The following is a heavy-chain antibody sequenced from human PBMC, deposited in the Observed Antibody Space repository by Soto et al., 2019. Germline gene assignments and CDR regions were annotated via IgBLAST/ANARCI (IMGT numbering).Heavy chain of an antibody. Sequence: QITLKESGPALVKPTQTLTLTCTISGFSLNTSGVGVGWIRQPPGKALEWLALIYWSDEKRYRPSLKTRLTITKDTSKNQVVLTMTNMDPVDTATYYCARRPPYTNYLDYWGQGTLVTVSS. D-gene: IGHD4-4*01. J-gene: IGHJ4*02. CDR2: IYWSDEK. V-gene: IGHV2-5*01. CDR3: ARRPPYTNYLDY. CDR1: GFSLNTSGVG.